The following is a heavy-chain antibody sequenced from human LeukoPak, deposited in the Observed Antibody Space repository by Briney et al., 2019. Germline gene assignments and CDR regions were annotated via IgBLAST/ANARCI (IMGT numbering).Heavy chain of an antibody. Sequence: SETLSLTCAVSGGSFSGYYWSWIRQPPRKGLEGGGESNLSGSTNYNPSLQRRVTISVDTSTHQISLKLSSVPAADTAVYYCARKFRSVTMIVVARKSWYFDLWGRGTLVTVSS. V-gene: IGHV4-34*01. J-gene: IGHJ2*01. CDR1: GGSFSGYY. D-gene: IGHD3-22*01. CDR3: ARKFRSVTMIVVARKSWYFDL. CDR2: SNLSGST.